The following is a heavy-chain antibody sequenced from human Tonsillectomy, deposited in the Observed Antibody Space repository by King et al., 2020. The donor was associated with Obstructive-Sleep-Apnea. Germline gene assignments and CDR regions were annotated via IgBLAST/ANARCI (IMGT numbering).Heavy chain of an antibody. V-gene: IGHV1-8*01. Sequence: VQLVESGAEVKNPGASMKVSCKASGYTFINYDINWVRQATGQGLEWMGWMNPNSGGTGYAEKFRDRVTMTRDTSISTAYMELSSLRSDDTAVYYCVTSGYSTSWHPWFDRWGQGTLVTVSS. D-gene: IGHD6-13*01. J-gene: IGHJ5*02. CDR3: VTSGYSTSWHPWFDR. CDR2: MNPNSGGT. CDR1: GYTFINYD.